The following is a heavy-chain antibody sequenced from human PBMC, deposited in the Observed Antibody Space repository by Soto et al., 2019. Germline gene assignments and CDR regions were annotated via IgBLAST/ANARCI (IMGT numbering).Heavy chain of an antibody. V-gene: IGHV1-69*01. CDR1: GGTFSSYA. J-gene: IGHJ5*02. CDR3: ARDRGPNPEGMVYATLNWFDP. D-gene: IGHD2-8*01. Sequence: QVQLVQSGAEVKKPGSSVKVSCKASGGTFSSYAISWVRQAPGQGLAWMGGIIPIFGTANYAQKFQGRVTITADESTSTAYMELSSLRSEDTAVYYCARDRGPNPEGMVYATLNWFDPWGQGTLVTVSS. CDR2: IIPIFGTA.